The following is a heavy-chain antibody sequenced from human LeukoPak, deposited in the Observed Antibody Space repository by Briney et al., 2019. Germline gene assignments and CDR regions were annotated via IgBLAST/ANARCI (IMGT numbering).Heavy chain of an antibody. CDR1: GYTFTDYY. CDR3: ATEASYYYGSSGCSSSFDY. V-gene: IGHV1-69-2*01. Sequence: ASVKVSCKVSGYTFTDYYMHWVQQAPGKGLEWMGLVDPEDGETIYAEKFQGRVTITADTSTDTAYMELSSLRSEDTAVYYCATEASYYYGSSGCSSSFDYWGQGTLVTVSS. D-gene: IGHD3-22*01. J-gene: IGHJ4*02. CDR2: VDPEDGET.